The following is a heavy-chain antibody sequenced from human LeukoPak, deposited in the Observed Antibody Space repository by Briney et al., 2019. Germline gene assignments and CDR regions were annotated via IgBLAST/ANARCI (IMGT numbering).Heavy chain of an antibody. CDR1: GFTFSSYE. V-gene: IGHV3-48*03. Sequence: QTGGSLRLSCAASGFTFSSYEMNWVRQAPGKGLEWVSYISSSGSTIYYADSVKGRFTISRDNAKNSLYLQMNSLRAEDTAVYYCARDRGQLVIPFFFDYWGQGILVTVSS. J-gene: IGHJ4*02. CDR3: ARDRGQLVIPFFFDY. D-gene: IGHD3-9*01. CDR2: ISSSGSTI.